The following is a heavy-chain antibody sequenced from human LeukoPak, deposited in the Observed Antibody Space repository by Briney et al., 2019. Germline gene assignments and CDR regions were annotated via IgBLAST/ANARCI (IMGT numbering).Heavy chain of an antibody. Sequence: ASVKVSCKTSGYTFTSYGISWVRQAPGQGLEWMGWISAYNGNTNYAQKLQGRVTMTTDTSTSTAYMELRSLRSDDTAVYYCARWGILTGYYDIDYWGQETLVTVSS. CDR1: GYTFTSYG. CDR3: ARWGILTGYYDIDY. J-gene: IGHJ4*02. D-gene: IGHD3-9*01. CDR2: ISAYNGNT. V-gene: IGHV1-18*01.